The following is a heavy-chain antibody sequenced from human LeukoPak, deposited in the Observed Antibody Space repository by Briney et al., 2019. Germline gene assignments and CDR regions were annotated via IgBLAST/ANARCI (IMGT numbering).Heavy chain of an antibody. CDR2: LHSGGHT. J-gene: IGHJ2*01. D-gene: IGHD7-27*01. CDR1: GITVSSNY. Sequence: SGGSLRLSCAASGITVSSNYLSWVRQAPGKGLVWVSALHSGGHTFYADSVRGRFTISRDISKNTLYLQMNNLGAEDTALYYCVRGLSGVSSWYFDLWGRGTLISVSS. CDR3: VRGLSGVSSWYFDL. V-gene: IGHV3-53*01.